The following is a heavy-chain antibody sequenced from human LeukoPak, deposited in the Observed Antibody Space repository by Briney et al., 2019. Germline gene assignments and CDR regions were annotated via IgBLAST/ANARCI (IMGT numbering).Heavy chain of an antibody. Sequence: PGGSLRLSCAASGFTVSSNYMSWVRQAPGKGLEWVSVIYSGGTTYYADSVKGRFTISRDNAKNSLYLQMNSLRAEDTAVYYCARVSQDKLLWFGELFHYYYYMDVWGQGTLVTVSS. D-gene: IGHD3-10*01. CDR3: ARVSQDKLLWFGELFHYYYYMDV. V-gene: IGHV3-53*01. J-gene: IGHJ6*03. CDR1: GFTVSSNY. CDR2: IYSGGTT.